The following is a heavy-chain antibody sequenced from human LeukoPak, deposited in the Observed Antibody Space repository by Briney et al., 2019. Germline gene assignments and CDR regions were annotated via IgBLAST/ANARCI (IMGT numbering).Heavy chain of an antibody. D-gene: IGHD6-19*01. CDR1: GFTFSTYA. Sequence: PGRSLRLSCAASGFTFSTYAMSWVRQAPGKGLEWVSVISGNGGTTYYAGSVKGRFTISRDNSKNTLYLQMNTLRAEDTAVYYCAKRAPYSSVWYYLDYWGQGTLVTVSS. CDR2: ISGNGGTT. V-gene: IGHV3-23*01. J-gene: IGHJ4*02. CDR3: AKRAPYSSVWYYLDY.